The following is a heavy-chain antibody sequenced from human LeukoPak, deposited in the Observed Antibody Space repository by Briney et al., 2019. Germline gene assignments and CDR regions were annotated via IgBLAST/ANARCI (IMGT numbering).Heavy chain of an antibody. J-gene: IGHJ4*02. Sequence: ASVKVSCKAAGYTFTSYGISWVRQAPGQGLEWMGWISAYNGNTNYAQKLQGRVTMTTGTSTSTAYMELRSLRSDDTAVYYCARDGDYYDSSGYFDYWGQGTLVTVSS. V-gene: IGHV1-18*01. CDR1: GYTFTSYG. D-gene: IGHD3-22*01. CDR3: ARDGDYYDSSGYFDY. CDR2: ISAYNGNT.